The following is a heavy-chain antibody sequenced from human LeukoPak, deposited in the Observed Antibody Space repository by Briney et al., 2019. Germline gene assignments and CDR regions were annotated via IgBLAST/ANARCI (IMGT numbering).Heavy chain of an antibody. V-gene: IGHV3-23*01. CDR3: AKGGDYDFWLLRY. J-gene: IGHJ4*02. Sequence: GGSLRLSCAASGFTFSTYARSWVGQAPGKGVEGVSAISGSGGSTFYADSVKGRFTISRDNSKNTLYLRMNSLRAEDTAVYYCAKGGDYDFWLLRYWGQGTLVTVSS. D-gene: IGHD3-3*01. CDR1: GFTFSTYA. CDR2: ISGSGGST.